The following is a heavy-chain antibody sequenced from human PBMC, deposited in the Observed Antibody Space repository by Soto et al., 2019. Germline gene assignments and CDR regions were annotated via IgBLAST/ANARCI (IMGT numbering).Heavy chain of an antibody. J-gene: IGHJ6*02. Sequence: QLQLQESGSGLVKPSQTLSLTCAVSGGSISSGGYSWSWIRQPPGKGLEWIGYIYHSGSTYYNPSRKSRVTISVDRSKNQFSLKLSSVTAADTAVYYCARISSTYYYGMDVWGQGTTVTVSS. D-gene: IGHD6-13*01. CDR2: IYHSGST. CDR3: ARISSTYYYGMDV. CDR1: GGSISSGGYS. V-gene: IGHV4-30-2*01.